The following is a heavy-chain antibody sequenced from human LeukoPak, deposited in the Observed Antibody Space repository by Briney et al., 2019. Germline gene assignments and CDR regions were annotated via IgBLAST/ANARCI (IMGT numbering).Heavy chain of an antibody. D-gene: IGHD3-10*01. CDR1: GFTFSSYA. V-gene: IGHV3-23*01. CDR3: AASRSGPKGYYFDY. Sequence: PGGSLRLSCAASGFTFSSYAMSWVRQAPGKGLEWVSAISGSGGSTYYADSVKGRFTISRDNSKNTLYLQMNSLRAEDTAVYYCAASRSGPKGYYFDYWGQGTLVTVSS. J-gene: IGHJ4*02. CDR2: ISGSGGST.